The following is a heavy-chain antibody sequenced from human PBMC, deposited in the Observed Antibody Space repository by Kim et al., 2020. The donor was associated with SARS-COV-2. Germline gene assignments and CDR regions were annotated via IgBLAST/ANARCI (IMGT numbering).Heavy chain of an antibody. Sequence: DSVKGRFTISRDDAKNTLNLQMYSLRASDTAVYYCARDSGGNYVLTIPGYWGQETLVTVSS. CDR3: ARDSGGNYVLTIPGY. V-gene: IGHV3-7*01. J-gene: IGHJ4*02. D-gene: IGHD2-15*01.